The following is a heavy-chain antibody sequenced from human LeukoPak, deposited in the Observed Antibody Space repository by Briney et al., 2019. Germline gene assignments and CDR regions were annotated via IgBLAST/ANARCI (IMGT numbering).Heavy chain of an antibody. CDR3: AKAVVPAAKHYYYGMDV. Sequence: PGRSLRLSCAASGFTFSSYGMHWVRQAPGKGLEWVAVISYDGSNKYHADSVKGRFTISRDNSKNTLYLQMNSLRAEDTAVYYCAKAVVPAAKHYYYGMDVWGQGTTVTVSS. V-gene: IGHV3-30*18. D-gene: IGHD2-2*01. CDR1: GFTFSSYG. CDR2: ISYDGSNK. J-gene: IGHJ6*02.